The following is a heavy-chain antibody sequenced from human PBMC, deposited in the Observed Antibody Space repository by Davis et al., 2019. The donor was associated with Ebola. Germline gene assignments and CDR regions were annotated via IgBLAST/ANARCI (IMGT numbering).Heavy chain of an antibody. J-gene: IGHJ3*02. CDR2: ISISSSYI. Sequence: GESLKISCAASGFTFSSYSMTWVRQASGKGLELVSSISISSSYIYYADSVKGRFTISRDNAKNSLYLQMNSLRAEDTAVYYCAKVRSYDAFDIWGQGTMVTVSS. CDR3: AKVRSYDAFDI. V-gene: IGHV3-21*04. CDR1: GFTFSSYS.